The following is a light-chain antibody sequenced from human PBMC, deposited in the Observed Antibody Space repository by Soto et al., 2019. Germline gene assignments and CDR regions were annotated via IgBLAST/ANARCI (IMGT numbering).Light chain of an antibody. Sequence: QSVLTQPPSASGTPGQRVTISCSGISSNIGSNTVNWYQQLPGTAPKLLIYSNNQRPSGVPDRFSGSKSGTSASLAISGLQSEYEADYYCAAWDDSLNGHVVFGGGTKVTVL. CDR2: SNN. V-gene: IGLV1-44*01. J-gene: IGLJ2*01. CDR3: AAWDDSLNGHVV. CDR1: SSNIGSNT.